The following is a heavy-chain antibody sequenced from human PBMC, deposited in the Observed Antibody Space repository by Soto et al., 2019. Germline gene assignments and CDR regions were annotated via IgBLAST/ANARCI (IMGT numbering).Heavy chain of an antibody. CDR3: ARGVPNCSSSSCYFDF. J-gene: IGHJ4*02. Sequence: EVQLVESGGGLVQPGGSLRLSCAASGFPFSSHWMNWVRQAPGKGLGWFSGISGDGRTTSHADSVKGRFTISRDNAKNTLYLQMNSLRVEDTAVYYCARGVPNCSSSSCYFDFWGQGILVTVSS. V-gene: IGHV3-74*01. CDR2: ISGDGRTT. D-gene: IGHD2-2*01. CDR1: GFPFSSHW.